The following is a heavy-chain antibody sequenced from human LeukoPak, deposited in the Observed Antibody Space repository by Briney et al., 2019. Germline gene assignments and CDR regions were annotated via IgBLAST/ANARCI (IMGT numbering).Heavy chain of an antibody. Sequence: PGGSLRLSCAASGFTFSSYAMHWVRQAPGKGLEWVAVISYDGSNKYYADSVKGRFTISRDNSKNTLYLQINSLRAEDTAVYYCARDGYSSGWYRGRYFDYWGQGTLVTVSS. CDR1: GFTFSSYA. J-gene: IGHJ4*02. V-gene: IGHV3-30-3*01. CDR2: ISYDGSNK. D-gene: IGHD6-19*01. CDR3: ARDGYSSGWYRGRYFDY.